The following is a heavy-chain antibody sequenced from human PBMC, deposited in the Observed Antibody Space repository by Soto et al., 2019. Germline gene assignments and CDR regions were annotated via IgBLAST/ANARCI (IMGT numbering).Heavy chain of an antibody. CDR1: GYTFTNHG. D-gene: IGHD3-22*01. CDR2: ISAYNGDT. CDR3: ARDPSNSSGYYQFFDY. J-gene: IGHJ4*02. Sequence: QVQLVQSGAEVKKPGASVKVSCKASGYTFTNHGISWVRQAPGQGLEWMGWISAYNGDTKYAQKFQGRVTMTTDTSTNTAYMELRSLRSDDTAVYYCARDPSNSSGYYQFFDYWGQGTLVTVSS. V-gene: IGHV1-18*01.